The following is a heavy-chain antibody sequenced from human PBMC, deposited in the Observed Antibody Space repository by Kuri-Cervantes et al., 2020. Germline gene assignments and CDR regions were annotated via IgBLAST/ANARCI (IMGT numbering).Heavy chain of an antibody. D-gene: IGHD5-18*01. CDR1: GDSISSDRYY. CDR3: AREDGYNNGYLKIHH. Sequence: SQTLSLTCAVSGDSISSDRYYWTWIRQPAGKGLEWIGRIYTSGSTNYNPSLKSRVTISADTSKNQISLKLSSVTAADTAVYYCAREDGYNNGYLKIHHWGQGTLVTVSS. V-gene: IGHV4-61*02. J-gene: IGHJ1*01. CDR2: IYTSGST.